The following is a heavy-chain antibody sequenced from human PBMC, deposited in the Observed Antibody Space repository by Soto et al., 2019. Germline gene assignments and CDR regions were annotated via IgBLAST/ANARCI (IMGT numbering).Heavy chain of an antibody. CDR1: GVSISSYY. CDR2: VHDSWGS. V-gene: IGHV4-59*08. D-gene: IGHD5-18*01. CDR3: ARHMDTYGNEAFDY. J-gene: IGHJ4*02. Sequence: SETLSLTCPFSGVSISSYYWSWIRQPPGKGLEWIGYVHDSWGSHYNPSLKSRVAISLDTSKSQFSLKLTSVTATDTAVYYCARHMDTYGNEAFDYWGQGTLVTVSS.